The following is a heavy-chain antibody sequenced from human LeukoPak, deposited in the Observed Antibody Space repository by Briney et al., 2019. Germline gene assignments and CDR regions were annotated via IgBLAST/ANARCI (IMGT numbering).Heavy chain of an antibody. CDR3: ARSPWAGDPPLGY. Sequence: ASVKVSCKASGYTFTNYAINWVRQAPGQRLEWMGWINAGNGNTKYSQKFQGRVTFTRDTSASTAYMELSSLRSEDTAVYYCARSPWAGDPPLGYWGQGTLVTVSS. V-gene: IGHV1-3*01. J-gene: IGHJ4*02. CDR1: GYTFTNYA. CDR2: INAGNGNT. D-gene: IGHD3-10*01.